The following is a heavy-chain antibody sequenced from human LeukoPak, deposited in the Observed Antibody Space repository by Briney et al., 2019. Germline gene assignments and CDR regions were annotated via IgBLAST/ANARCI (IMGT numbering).Heavy chain of an antibody. Sequence: GESLKISCNDSGYXFTSYWIGWVRRMPGKGLGWMGIIYPGDSDTRYSPSFQGQVTISADKSINTAYLQWSSLKASDTAIYYCARRGEAMDPFDYWGQGTLVTVSS. D-gene: IGHD5-18*01. CDR1: GYXFTSYW. J-gene: IGHJ4*02. V-gene: IGHV5-51*01. CDR2: IYPGDSDT. CDR3: ARRGEAMDPFDY.